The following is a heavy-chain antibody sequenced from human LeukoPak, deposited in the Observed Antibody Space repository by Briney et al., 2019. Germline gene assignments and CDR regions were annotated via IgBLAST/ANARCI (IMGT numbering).Heavy chain of an antibody. CDR3: ARGTGASSAPPLFDP. CDR1: GFTFSSYG. CDR2: IWYDGSNK. V-gene: IGHV3-33*01. D-gene: IGHD3-22*01. Sequence: QPGGSLRLSCAASGFTFSSYGMPWVRQAPGKGLEWVAVIWYDGSNKYYADSVKGRFTISRDNSKNTLYLQMNSLRAEDTAVYYCARGTGASSAPPLFDPWGQGTLVTVSS. J-gene: IGHJ5*02.